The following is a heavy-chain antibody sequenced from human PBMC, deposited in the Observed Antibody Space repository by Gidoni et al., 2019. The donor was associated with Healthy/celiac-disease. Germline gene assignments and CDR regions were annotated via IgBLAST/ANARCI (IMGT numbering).Heavy chain of an antibody. J-gene: IGHJ6*02. CDR3: AREGCTNGVCGYGMDV. V-gene: IGHV1-18*01. CDR1: GYTFTSHG. D-gene: IGHD2-8*01. CDR2: IRAYNGNT. Sequence: QVQLVQPGAAVKKPGASVKVSCKASGYTFTSHGISWVRQAPGQGLEWMGWIRAYNGNTNYAQKLQGRVTMTTDTSTSTAYMELRSLRSDDTAVYYCAREGCTNGVCGYGMDVWGQGTTVTVSS.